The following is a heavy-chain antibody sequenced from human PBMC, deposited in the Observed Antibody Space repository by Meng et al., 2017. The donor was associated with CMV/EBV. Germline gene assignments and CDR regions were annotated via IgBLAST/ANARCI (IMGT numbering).Heavy chain of an antibody. CDR3: AREGGGDSGWYGRASYYYYYYGMDV. CDR2: MNPNSGNT. V-gene: IGHV1-8*02. Sequence: ASVKVSCKASGYTFTGYYMHWVRQAPGQGLEWMGWMNPNSGNTGYAQKFQGRVTMTRNTSISTAYMELSSLRSEDTAVYYCAREGGGDSGWYGRASYYYYYYGMDVWGQGTTVTVSS. J-gene: IGHJ6*02. D-gene: IGHD5-12*01. CDR1: GYTFTGYY.